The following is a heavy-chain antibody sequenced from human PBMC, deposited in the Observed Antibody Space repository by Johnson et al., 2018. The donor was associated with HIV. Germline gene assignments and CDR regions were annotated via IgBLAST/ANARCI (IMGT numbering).Heavy chain of an antibody. CDR3: ARDSRGGGAPQVDACDI. CDR1: GFTFSSYA. CDR2: ISGSGGST. V-gene: IGHV3-23*04. Sequence: MQLVESGGGLVKPGGSLRLSCAASGFTFSSYAMSWVRQAPGKGLEWVSAISGSGGSTYYADSVKGRFTISRANSKNTLYLQMNSLRAEDTAVYYCARDSRGGGAPQVDACDIWRQGTMVTVSS. D-gene: IGHD6-19*01. J-gene: IGHJ3*02.